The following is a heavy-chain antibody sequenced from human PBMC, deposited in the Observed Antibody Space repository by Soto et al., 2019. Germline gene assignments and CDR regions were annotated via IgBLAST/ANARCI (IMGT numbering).Heavy chain of an antibody. J-gene: IGHJ4*02. Sequence: PSETLSLTCAVYGGSFSGYFWSWIRQPPGKGLEWIGEINHSGSTSYNPSLQSRVTISVDTSKSQFSLKLTSVTAADTAVYYCARRVRGYIFDYWGQGALVTVSS. CDR1: GGSFSGYF. V-gene: IGHV4-34*01. D-gene: IGHD3-10*01. CDR3: ARRVRGYIFDY. CDR2: INHSGST.